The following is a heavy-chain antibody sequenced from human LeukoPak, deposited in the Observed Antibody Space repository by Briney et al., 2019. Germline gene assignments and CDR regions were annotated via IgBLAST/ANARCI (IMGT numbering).Heavy chain of an antibody. J-gene: IGHJ4*02. CDR3: TTCALGCYTIDY. Sequence: PGGSLRLSCAASGFTFSDYYMSWIRQAPGKGLEWVGRIKSKTDGGTTDYAAPVKGRFTISRDDSKNTLYLQMNSLKTEDTAVYYCTTCALGCYTIDYWGQGTLVTVSS. D-gene: IGHD2-2*02. CDR2: IKSKTDGGTT. CDR1: GFTFSDYY. V-gene: IGHV3-15*01.